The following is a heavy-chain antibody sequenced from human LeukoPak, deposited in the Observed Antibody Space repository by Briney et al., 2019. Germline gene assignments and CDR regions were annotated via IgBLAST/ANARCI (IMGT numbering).Heavy chain of an antibody. V-gene: IGHV3-23*01. Sequence: GGSLRLSCAASGFTFSSYAMSWVRQAPGKGLEWVSAISGSGGSTYYADSVKGRFTISRDNAKNSLYLQMNSLRAEDTAVYYCARPQLRFLEWSDFDYWGQGTLVTVSS. CDR1: GFTFSSYA. CDR2: ISGSGGST. D-gene: IGHD3-3*01. J-gene: IGHJ4*02. CDR3: ARPQLRFLEWSDFDY.